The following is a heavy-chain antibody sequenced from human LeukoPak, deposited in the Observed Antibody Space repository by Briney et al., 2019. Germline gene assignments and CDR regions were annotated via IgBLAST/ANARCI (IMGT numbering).Heavy chain of an antibody. CDR2: ITGSDGGT. D-gene: IGHD2-2*01. V-gene: IGHV3-23*01. J-gene: IGHJ2*01. CDR1: GFTFSSYA. Sequence: PGGSLRLSCAASGFTFSSYAMSWVRQAPGKGLEWVSAITGSDGGTYYADSVKGRFTISRDNSKNTVYLQMNSLRAKDTAIYYCARDQPSSTSYFDLWGRGTLVTVSS. CDR3: ARDQPSSTSYFDL.